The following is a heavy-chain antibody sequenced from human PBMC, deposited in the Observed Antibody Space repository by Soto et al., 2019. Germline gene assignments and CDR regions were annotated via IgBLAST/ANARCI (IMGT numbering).Heavy chain of an antibody. J-gene: IGHJ4*02. V-gene: IGHV3-43*01. CDR3: AKAGAYNYGSYFDY. CDR2: ISWDGGIT. D-gene: IGHD5-18*01. CDR1: GFTFDDYT. Sequence: PGGSVRLSCAASGFTFDDYTMQWVRQAPGKGLEWVSLISWDGGITYYADSVKGRFTISRDNSKNSLYLQMNSLTTEDTALYYCAKAGAYNYGSYFDYWGQGTLVTVSS.